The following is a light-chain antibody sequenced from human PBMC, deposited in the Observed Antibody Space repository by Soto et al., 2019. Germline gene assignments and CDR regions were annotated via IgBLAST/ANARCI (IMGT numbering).Light chain of an antibody. CDR3: APYTSRSTLV. CDR1: SSDVGGYDF. Sequence: QSVLTQPASVSGSPGQSITISCTGSSSDVGGYDFVSWYQHHPGKAPRLMIFDVSNRPSAVSNRFSGSKSGNTASLTISGLQAEDEGDYYCAPYTSRSTLVFGTGTKVTVL. V-gene: IGLV2-14*03. J-gene: IGLJ1*01. CDR2: DVS.